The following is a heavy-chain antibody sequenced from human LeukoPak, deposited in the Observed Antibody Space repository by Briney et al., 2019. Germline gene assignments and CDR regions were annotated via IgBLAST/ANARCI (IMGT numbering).Heavy chain of an antibody. CDR3: ARDQGGAQRSSAYYYGMDV. D-gene: IGHD3-16*01. V-gene: IGHV1-2*02. CDR2: INPNSGGT. CDR1: GYTFTGYY. J-gene: IGHJ6*02. Sequence: ASVKVSCKASGYTFTGYYIHWVRQAPGQGLEWMGWINPNSGGTNYAQKFQGRVTMTRDTSISTAYMELTSLRSDDTAVYYCARDQGGAQRSSAYYYGMDVWGQGTTVTVSS.